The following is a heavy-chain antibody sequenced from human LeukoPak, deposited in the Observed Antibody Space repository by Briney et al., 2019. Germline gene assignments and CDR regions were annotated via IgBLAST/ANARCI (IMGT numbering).Heavy chain of an antibody. CDR3: AKDLYYDSSDFYYAPYYFDY. CDR1: GFTFSTFA. D-gene: IGHD3-22*01. J-gene: IGHJ4*02. V-gene: IGHV3-23*01. CDR2: ISGSGYRT. Sequence: PGGSLRLSCAASGFTFSTFAMSWVRQAPGKGLEWVSGISGSGYRTYYADSVKGRFTISRDNSKNTLYLQMNSLRAEDTAVYYCAKDLYYDSSDFYYAPYYFDYWGQGTLVTVSS.